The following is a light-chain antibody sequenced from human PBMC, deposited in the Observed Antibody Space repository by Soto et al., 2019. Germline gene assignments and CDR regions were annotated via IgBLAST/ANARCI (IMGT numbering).Light chain of an antibody. CDR2: EGT. CDR3: CSYAGNNIFV. Sequence: SVLTQPASVSGSLGQSITISCTGSSSDVGTYYFVSRYQQHPGKVPKLMIYEGTKRPSGVSDRFSGSKSGNTASMTISGLQAEDEANYYCCSYAGNNIFVFGTGTKVTVL. J-gene: IGLJ1*01. CDR1: SSDVGTYYF. V-gene: IGLV2-23*01.